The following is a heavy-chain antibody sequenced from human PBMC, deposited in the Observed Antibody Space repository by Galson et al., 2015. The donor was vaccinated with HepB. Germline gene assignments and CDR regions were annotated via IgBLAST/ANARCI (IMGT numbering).Heavy chain of an antibody. Sequence: SETLSLTCTVSGGSISSYYWSWIRQPPGKGLEWIGYIYYSGSTNYNPSLKSRVTISVDTSKNQFSLKLSSVTAADTAVYYCARDYRADYNWNDSGSDAFDIWGQGTMVTVSS. D-gene: IGHD1-20*01. J-gene: IGHJ3*02. CDR3: ARDYRADYNWNDSGSDAFDI. V-gene: IGHV4-59*01. CDR1: GGSISSYY. CDR2: IYYSGST.